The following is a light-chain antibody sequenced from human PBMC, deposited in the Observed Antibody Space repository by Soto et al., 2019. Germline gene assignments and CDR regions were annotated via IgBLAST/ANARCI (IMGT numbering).Light chain of an antibody. J-gene: IGKJ1*01. V-gene: IGKV2-28*01. CDR2: LGS. CDR3: MQTLQTWT. Sequence: DIVMTQSPLSLPVTPGEPASISCRSSQSLLYSNGYNYLDWYLQKPGQSPHLLIYLGSNRASGVPDRFSGSGSGTDFTLNISRVEAEDVGVYYCMQTLQTWTFGQGTKVDIK. CDR1: QSLLYSNGYNY.